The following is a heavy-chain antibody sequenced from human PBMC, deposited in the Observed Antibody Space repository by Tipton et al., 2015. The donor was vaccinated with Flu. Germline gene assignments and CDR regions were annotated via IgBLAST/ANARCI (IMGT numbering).Heavy chain of an antibody. V-gene: IGHV4-59*01. CDR3: ARGVQYYDILTGYTAYFDY. CDR1: GGSISSYY. D-gene: IGHD3-9*01. J-gene: IGHJ4*02. Sequence: TLSLTCTVSGGSISSYYWSWIRQPPGKGLEWIGYIYYSGSTNYNPSLKSRVTISVDTSKDQFSLKLSSVTAAGTAGYYCARGVQYYDILTGYTAYFDYWGQGTLVTVSS. CDR2: IYYSGST.